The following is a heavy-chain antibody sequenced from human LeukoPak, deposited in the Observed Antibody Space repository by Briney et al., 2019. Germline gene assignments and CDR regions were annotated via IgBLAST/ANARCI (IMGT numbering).Heavy chain of an antibody. CDR1: GGSFSGYY. D-gene: IGHD4-11*01. V-gene: IGHV4-34*01. Sequence: SETLSLTCAVYGGSFSGYYWSWIRQPPGKGLEWIGEINHSGSTNYNPSLKSRVTISVDTSRNQFSLKLSSVTAADTAVYYCARDPGRLPLYDYWGQGTLVTVSS. J-gene: IGHJ4*02. CDR3: ARDPGRLPLYDY. CDR2: INHSGST.